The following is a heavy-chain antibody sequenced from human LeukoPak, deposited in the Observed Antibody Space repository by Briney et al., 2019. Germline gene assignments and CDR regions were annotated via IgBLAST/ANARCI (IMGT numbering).Heavy chain of an antibody. CDR1: GGSISSYY. V-gene: IGHV4-59*01. D-gene: IGHD2-2*01. CDR3: ARDADIVVVPAAMSDYYYYYYMDV. J-gene: IGHJ6*03. Sequence: SETLSLTCTVSGGSISSYYWSWIRQPPGKGLEWIGYIYYSGSTNYNPSLKSRVTISVDTSKNQFSLKLSSVTAADTAVYYCARDADIVVVPAAMSDYYYYYYMDVWGKGTTVTVSS. CDR2: IYYSGST.